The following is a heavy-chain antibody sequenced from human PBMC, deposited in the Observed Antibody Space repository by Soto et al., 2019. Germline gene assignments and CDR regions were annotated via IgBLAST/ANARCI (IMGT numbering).Heavy chain of an antibody. CDR3: ARDLYYYDSSGYYDY. V-gene: IGHV3-53*01. J-gene: IGHJ4*02. D-gene: IGHD3-22*01. CDR2: IYSGGST. CDR1: GFTVSSNY. Sequence: GSLRLSCAASGFTVSSNYRSWVRQAPGKGLEWVSVIYSGGSTYYADSVKGRFTISRDNSKNTLYLQMNSLRAEDTAVYYCARDLYYYDSSGYYDYWGQGTLVTVSS.